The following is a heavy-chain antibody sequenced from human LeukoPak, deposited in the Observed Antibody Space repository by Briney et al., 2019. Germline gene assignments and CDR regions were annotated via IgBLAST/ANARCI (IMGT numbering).Heavy chain of an antibody. CDR2: INHSGST. J-gene: IGHJ4*02. V-gene: IGHV4-34*01. D-gene: IGHD6-6*01. Sequence: SETLSLTCAVYGGSFSGYYWSWIRQPPGKGLEWIGEINHSGSTNYNPSLKSRVTISVDPSKNQFSLKLSSVTAADTAVYYCARRYSSSLGQFDYWGQGTLVTVSS. CDR3: ARRYSSSLGQFDY. CDR1: GGSFSGYY.